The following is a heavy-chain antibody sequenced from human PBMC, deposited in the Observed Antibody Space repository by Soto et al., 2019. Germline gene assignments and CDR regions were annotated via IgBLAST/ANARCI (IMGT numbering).Heavy chain of an antibody. CDR1: GGTFSSYT. D-gene: IGHD5-12*01. V-gene: IGHV1-69*02. Sequence: QVQLVQSGAEVKKPGSSVKVSCKASGGTFSSYTISWVRQAPGQGLEWMGRIIPILGIANYAQKFQGRVTITADKSTSTAYMELSSLRSEDTAVYYCAVSYSGYDPYYYGMDVWGQGTTVTVSS. CDR3: AVSYSGYDPYYYGMDV. CDR2: IIPILGIA. J-gene: IGHJ6*02.